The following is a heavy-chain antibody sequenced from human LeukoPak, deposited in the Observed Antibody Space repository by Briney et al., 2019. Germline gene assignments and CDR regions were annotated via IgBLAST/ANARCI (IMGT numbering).Heavy chain of an antibody. CDR2: IYYSGST. CDR1: GGSISSYY. CDR3: ARREYSSGWYYFDY. Sequence: PSETLSLTCTVSGGSISSYYWSWIRQPPGKGLEWIGYIYYSGSTNYNPSLKSRVTISVDTSKNQSSLKLSSVTAADTAVYYCARREYSSGWYYFDYWGQGTLVTVSS. D-gene: IGHD6-19*01. J-gene: IGHJ4*02. V-gene: IGHV4-59*01.